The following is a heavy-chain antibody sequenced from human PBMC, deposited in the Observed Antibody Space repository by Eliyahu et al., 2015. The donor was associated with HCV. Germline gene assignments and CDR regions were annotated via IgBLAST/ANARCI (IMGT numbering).Heavy chain of an antibody. D-gene: IGHD4-17*01. CDR1: GYTFTGYY. CDR2: INPNSGGT. V-gene: IGHV1-2*04. CDR3: ARDLYYGEQGYYYYGMDV. Sequence: QVQLVQSGAEVKKPGASVKVSCKASGYTFTGYYMHWVRQAPGQGLEWMGWINPNSGGTNYAQKFQGWVTMTRDTSISTAYMELXRLRSDDTAVYYCARDLYYGEQGYYYYGMDVWGQGTTVTVSS. J-gene: IGHJ6*02.